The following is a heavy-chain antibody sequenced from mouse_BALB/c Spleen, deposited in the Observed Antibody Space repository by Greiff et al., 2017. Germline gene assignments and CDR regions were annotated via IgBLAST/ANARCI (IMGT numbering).Heavy chain of an antibody. CDR3: AREGSSFDY. Sequence: VQLKESGPGLVKPSQSLSLTCTVTGYSITSDYAWNWIRQFPGNKLEWMGYISYSGSTSYNPSLKSRISITRDTSKNQFFLQLNSVTTEDTATYYCAREGSSFDYWGQGTTLTVSS. V-gene: IGHV3-2*02. J-gene: IGHJ2*01. CDR2: ISYSGST. D-gene: IGHD1-1*01. CDR1: GYSITSDYA.